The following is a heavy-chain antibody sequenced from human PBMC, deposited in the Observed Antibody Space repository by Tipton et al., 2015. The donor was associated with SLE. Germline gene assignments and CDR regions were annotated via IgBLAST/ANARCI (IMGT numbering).Heavy chain of an antibody. D-gene: IGHD5-24*01. V-gene: IGHV1-69*18. CDR3: GRDLQMGTMALGY. CDR2: IIPFFGTA. CDR1: GDTFGGYP. Sequence: VQLVQSGAEVKKPGSSVRVSCKASGDTFGGYPYSWVRQAPGPGLEWMGRIIPFFGTAYYAQKFQDRVTITADESTNTVYLELRSLGSGDTAVYFCGRDLQMGTMALGYWGQGTLVSVSS. J-gene: IGHJ1*01.